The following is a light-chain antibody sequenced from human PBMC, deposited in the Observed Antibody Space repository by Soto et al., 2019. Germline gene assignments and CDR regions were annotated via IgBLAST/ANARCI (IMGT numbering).Light chain of an antibody. CDR2: DAS. CDR3: QQRSNWWT. V-gene: IGKV3-11*01. Sequence: EIVLTQSPATLSLSPGERATLSCRASQSVSSYLAWYQQKPGQAPRLLIYDASNRATGITARFSGSGSGTDFTLTMSSLEPEDFAVYYCQQRSNWWTFGQGTKVEMK. J-gene: IGKJ1*01. CDR1: QSVSSY.